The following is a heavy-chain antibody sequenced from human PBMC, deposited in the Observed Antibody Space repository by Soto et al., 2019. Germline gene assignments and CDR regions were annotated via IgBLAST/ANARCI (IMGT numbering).Heavy chain of an antibody. J-gene: IGHJ5*02. D-gene: IGHD1-1*01. CDR2: VFESENT. Sequence: SETLSLTCNVSGTSVTSYSYYWNWIRQPPGKGLEWIGYVFESENTKYNPSLKGRASISVDTSKNQFSLTLTSVTAADTAMYYCVRDGTKNLRDWFDPWGQGILVTVSS. V-gene: IGHV4-61*01. CDR3: VRDGTKNLRDWFDP. CDR1: GTSVTSYSYY.